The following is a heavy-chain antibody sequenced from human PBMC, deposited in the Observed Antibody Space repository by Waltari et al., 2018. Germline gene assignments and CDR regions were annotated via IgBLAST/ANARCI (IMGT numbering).Heavy chain of an antibody. CDR3: ATTTVTTYYYYGMDV. D-gene: IGHD4-17*01. V-gene: IGHV7-4-1*02. Sequence: QVQLVQSGAEVKKPGASVKVSCKASGYTFTSYDINWVRQATGQGLEWMGWINTNTGNPTYAQGFTGRFVFSLDTSVSTAYLQISSLKAEDTAVYYCATTTVTTYYYYGMDVWGQGTTVTVSS. CDR2: INTNTGNP. CDR1: GYTFTSYD. J-gene: IGHJ6*02.